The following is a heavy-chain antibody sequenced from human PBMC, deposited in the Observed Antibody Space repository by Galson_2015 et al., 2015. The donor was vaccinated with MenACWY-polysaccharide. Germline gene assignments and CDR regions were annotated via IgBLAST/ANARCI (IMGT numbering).Heavy chain of an antibody. CDR2: INADGSNT. J-gene: IGHJ4*02. D-gene: IGHD1-1*01. Sequence: SLRLSCAASGFTFSSYWMHWVRQAPGKGLVWVSRINADGSNTSYADSVKGRFTVSRDNAKNTLYLQMNSLRAEDTAVYYCVRGWKTDPTFDYWGQGNLVTVSS. CDR3: VRGWKTDPTFDY. V-gene: IGHV3-74*01. CDR1: GFTFSSYW.